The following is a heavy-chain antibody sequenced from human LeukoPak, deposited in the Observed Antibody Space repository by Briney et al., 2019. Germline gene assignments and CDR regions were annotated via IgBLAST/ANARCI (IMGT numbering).Heavy chain of an antibody. V-gene: IGHV3-9*01. J-gene: IGHJ6*02. D-gene: IGHD6-19*01. CDR2: ITWNSDTI. CDR1: GFTFYNYA. Sequence: GGSLRLSCAASGFTFYNYAMHWVRQAPGKGLEWVSGITWNSDTIGYADSVKGRFTISRDNAENSLYLQMNSLRAEDTALYYCARALAVAGNMEYYYGVDVWGQGTTVTVSS. CDR3: ARALAVAGNMEYYYGVDV.